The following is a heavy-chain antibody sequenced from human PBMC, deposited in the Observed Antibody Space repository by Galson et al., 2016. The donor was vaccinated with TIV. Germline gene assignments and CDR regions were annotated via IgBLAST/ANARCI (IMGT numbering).Heavy chain of an antibody. J-gene: IGHJ5*02. CDR1: GYTFTDYY. CDR3: ARDSPGERGFDP. CDR2: INPKTGGT. V-gene: IGHV1-2*02. D-gene: IGHD5-12*01. Sequence: SVKVSCKASGYTFTDYYIHWVRQAPGQGLQWMGWINPKTGGTTYAQKVQGRVTMTRETSIRTAYMEVGSLRSADTAVFYCARDSPGERGFDPWGQGTLVTVSS.